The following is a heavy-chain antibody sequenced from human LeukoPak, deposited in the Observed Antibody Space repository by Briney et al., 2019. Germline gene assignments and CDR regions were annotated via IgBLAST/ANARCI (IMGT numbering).Heavy chain of an antibody. CDR3: ARVVDTAMVTEIDAFDI. J-gene: IGHJ3*02. CDR1: GFTFSDHY. CDR2: TRNKANSYTT. Sequence: GGSLRLSCAASGFTFSDHYMDWVRQAPGKGLEWVGRTRNKANSYTTEYAASVKGRFTISRDDSKNTLYLQMNSLKTEDTAVYYCARVVDTAMVTEIDAFDIWGQGTMVTVSS. D-gene: IGHD5-18*01. V-gene: IGHV3-72*01.